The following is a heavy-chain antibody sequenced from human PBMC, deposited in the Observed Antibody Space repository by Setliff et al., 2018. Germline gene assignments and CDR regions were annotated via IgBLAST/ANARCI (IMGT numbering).Heavy chain of an antibody. J-gene: IGHJ4*02. CDR2: IYHSGST. V-gene: IGHV4-38-2*02. CDR3: ARGGGYGSGGSFHNAPFDY. D-gene: IGHD3-10*01. Sequence: SETLSLTCTVSGGSISSHYWGWIRQPPGKGLEWIGSIYHSGSTYYNPSLKSRVTISVDTSKNQFSLELRSLTAADTALYYCARGGGYGSGGSFHNAPFDYWGQGMLVTVSS. CDR1: GGSISSHY.